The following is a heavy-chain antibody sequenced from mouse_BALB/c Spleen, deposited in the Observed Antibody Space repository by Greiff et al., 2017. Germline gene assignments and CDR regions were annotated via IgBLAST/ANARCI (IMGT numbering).Heavy chain of an antibody. Sequence: EVKVVESGGGLVKPGGSLKLSCAASGFTFSDYYMYWVRQTPEKRLEWVATISDGGSYTYYPDSVKGRFTISRDNAKNNLYLQMSSLKSEDTAMYYCARGRRSAMDYWGQGTSVTVSS. CDR1: GFTFSDYY. J-gene: IGHJ4*01. CDR3: ARGRRSAMDY. V-gene: IGHV5-4*02. CDR2: ISDGGSYT.